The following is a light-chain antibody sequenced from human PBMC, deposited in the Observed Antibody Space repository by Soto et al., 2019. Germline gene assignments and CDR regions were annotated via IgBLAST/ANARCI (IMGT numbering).Light chain of an antibody. Sequence: EIQLTQSPSSVPACAPHRVNITFPSSQHICNFLAWYQQTPGKARKLLIHGASSLYRGVPSRFSGGGTGTDFTLAISSLQTEDFATYFCKQTTACPRTFGTGTKVDIK. J-gene: IGKJ3*01. CDR3: KQTTACPRT. V-gene: IGKV1-12*01. CDR1: QHICNF. CDR2: GAS.